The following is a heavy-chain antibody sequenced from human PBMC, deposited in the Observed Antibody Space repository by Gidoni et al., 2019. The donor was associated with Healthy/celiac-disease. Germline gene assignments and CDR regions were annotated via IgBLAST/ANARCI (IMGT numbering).Heavy chain of an antibody. Sequence: GEINHSGSTNYNPSLKSRVTISVDTSKNQFSLQLSSVTAADTAVYYCARVGCSSTSCYTRGKHYYYYYMDVWGKGTTVTVSS. J-gene: IGHJ6*03. CDR3: ARVGCSSTSCYTRGKHYYYYYMDV. D-gene: IGHD2-2*02. V-gene: IGHV4-34*01. CDR2: INHSGST.